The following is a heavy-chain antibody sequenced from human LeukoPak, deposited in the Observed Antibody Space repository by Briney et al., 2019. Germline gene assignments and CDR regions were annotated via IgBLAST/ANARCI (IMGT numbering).Heavy chain of an antibody. CDR3: ARVRGGSGRSYAADAFDI. CDR1: GFTFSHYW. Sequence: PGGSLRLSCAASGFTFSHYWMHWVRQAPGKGLVWVSRIYNDGSSTSYADSVKGRFTISRDNAKTTLYLQMNSLRAEDTAVYYCARVRGGSGRSYAADAFDIWGQGTMVTVSS. J-gene: IGHJ3*02. D-gene: IGHD1-26*01. CDR2: IYNDGSST. V-gene: IGHV3-74*01.